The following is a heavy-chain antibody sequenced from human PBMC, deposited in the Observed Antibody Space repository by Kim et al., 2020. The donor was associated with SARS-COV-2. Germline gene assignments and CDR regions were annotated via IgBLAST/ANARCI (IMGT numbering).Heavy chain of an antibody. J-gene: IGHJ4*02. V-gene: IGHV3-7*04. CDR3: ARLGSSSWHFDY. CDR2: K. Sequence: KYYVDSGKGRFTISRDNAKNSLYLQMNSLRAEDTAVYYCARLGSSSWHFDYWGQGTLVTVSS. D-gene: IGHD6-13*01.